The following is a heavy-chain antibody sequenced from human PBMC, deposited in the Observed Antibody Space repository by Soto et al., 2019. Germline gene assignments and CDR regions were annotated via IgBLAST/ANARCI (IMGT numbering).Heavy chain of an antibody. CDR3: ARRYGQNAFDI. D-gene: IGHD3-10*01. J-gene: IGHJ3*02. CDR2: IYYSGST. V-gene: IGHV4-61*08. CDR1: GGSISSGGYS. Sequence: SETLSLTCAVSGGSISSGGYSWSWIRQPPGKGLEWIGYIYYSGSTNYNPSLKSRVTISVDTSKNQFSLKLSSVTAADTAVYYCARRYGQNAFDIWGQGTMVTVSS.